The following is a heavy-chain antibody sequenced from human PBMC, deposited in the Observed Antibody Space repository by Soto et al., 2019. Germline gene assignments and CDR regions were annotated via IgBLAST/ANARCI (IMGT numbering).Heavy chain of an antibody. Sequence: GGSLRLSCAVSVVSEFTFSDQYMDWVRQAPGKGLEWVGRSRNRVNSFSAAYAASVQGRFTISRDDSKNTVYLQMNSLKTEDTAVYYCAGEQYYYASGLWGQGTRVTVSS. CDR2: SRNRVNSFSA. V-gene: IGHV3-72*01. CDR1: VVSEFTFSDQY. D-gene: IGHD3-10*01. J-gene: IGHJ4*02. CDR3: AGEQYYYASGL.